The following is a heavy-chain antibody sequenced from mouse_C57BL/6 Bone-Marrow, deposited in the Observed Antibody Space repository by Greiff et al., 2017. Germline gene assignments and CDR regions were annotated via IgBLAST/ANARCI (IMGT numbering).Heavy chain of an antibody. CDR2: LSDGGSYT. Sequence: EVQGVESGGGLVKPGGSLKLSCAASGFTFSSYAMSWVRQTPEKRLEWVATLSDGGSYTYYPDNVKGRFTISRDNAKNNLYLQMSHLKSEDTAMYYCARGGLRRGYYYAMDYWGQGTSVTVSS. CDR1: GFTFSSYA. V-gene: IGHV5-4*01. J-gene: IGHJ4*01. CDR3: ARGGLRRGYYYAMDY. D-gene: IGHD2-4*01.